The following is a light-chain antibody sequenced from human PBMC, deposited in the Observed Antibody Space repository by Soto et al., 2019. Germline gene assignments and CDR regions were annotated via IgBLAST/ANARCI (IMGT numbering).Light chain of an antibody. J-gene: IGLJ3*02. CDR2: EVS. V-gene: IGLV2-14*01. Sequence: HSALTQPASGSGSPGQSITISCTGTSSDVGGYNYVSWYQQHPGKAPKLMIYEVSNRHSGVSNRFSGSKSGNTASLTISGLQAEDEADYYCSSYTSSSTWVFGGGTKLAVL. CDR1: SSDVGGYNY. CDR3: SSYTSSSTWV.